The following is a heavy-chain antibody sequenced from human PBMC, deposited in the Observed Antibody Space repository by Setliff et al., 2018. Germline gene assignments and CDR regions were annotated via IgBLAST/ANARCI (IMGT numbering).Heavy chain of an antibody. J-gene: IGHJ3*02. D-gene: IGHD2-2*01. CDR3: VRDRAAIVVGPPTAAFDI. CDR1: GFTFTDYL. Sequence: ASVKVSCKASGFTFTDYLMNWMRQAPEQGLEWMGRINLNTGNIFYAQEFQGRVTLTTDTSTGTAYMEVRSLRSDDTAQYYCVRDRAAIVVGPPTAAFDIWGQGTMVTVSS. CDR2: INLNTGNI. V-gene: IGHV1-18*01.